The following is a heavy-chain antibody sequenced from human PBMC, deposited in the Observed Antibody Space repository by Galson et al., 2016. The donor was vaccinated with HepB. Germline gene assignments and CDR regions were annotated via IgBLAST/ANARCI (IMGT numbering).Heavy chain of an antibody. D-gene: IGHD3-10*01. CDR1: GYTFTSYG. CDR2: ISTYNGNT. Sequence: SVKVSCKASGYTFTSYGISWLRQAPGQGLEWMGWISTYNGNTNYAQNLQGRVTMTTDTSTSTVYMELRSLRSEDTAVYYCAREIGSYGSGSYYNSFSRWFDPWGQGTLVTVSS. V-gene: IGHV1-18*01. J-gene: IGHJ5*02. CDR3: AREIGSYGSGSYYNSFSRWFDP.